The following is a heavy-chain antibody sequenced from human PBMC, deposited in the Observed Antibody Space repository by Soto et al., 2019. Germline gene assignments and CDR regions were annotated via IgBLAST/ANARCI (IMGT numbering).Heavy chain of an antibody. CDR3: TTPRYGGNWGGDS. D-gene: IGHD2-21*01. CDR2: IKKKNDGATT. V-gene: IGHV3-15*01. Sequence: QLVESGGGLVKPGGSLRLSCAASGFTVSNAWMSWVRQAPGKGLEWVGRIKKKNDGATTDYAAPVKDRFSISRDDSKTTLYLQMNSLRTEDTAVYYCTTPRYGGNWGGDSWGQGTLVTVSS. J-gene: IGHJ4*02. CDR1: GFTVSNAW.